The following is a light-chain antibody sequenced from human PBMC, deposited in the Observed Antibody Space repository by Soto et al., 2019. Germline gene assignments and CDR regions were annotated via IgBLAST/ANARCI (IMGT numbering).Light chain of an antibody. Sequence: IVLTQSPGTLSLSPGERATLSCRASQSVSNNYLAWYQQNPGQAPRLLIYGASHRATGIPDRFSGSGSGTDFTLTISRLEPEDFAVYYCQQYGSSGTCGQGTKG. CDR2: GAS. V-gene: IGKV3-20*01. J-gene: IGKJ1*01. CDR3: QQYGSSGT. CDR1: QSVSNNY.